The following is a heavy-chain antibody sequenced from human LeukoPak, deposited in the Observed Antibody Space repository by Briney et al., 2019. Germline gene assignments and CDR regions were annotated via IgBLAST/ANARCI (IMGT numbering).Heavy chain of an antibody. CDR2: IYYSGST. CDR3: ARSRGWYRD. Sequence: SETLSLTCTISGGSISSYYWSWIRQPPGKGLEWIGYIYYSGSTNYNPSLKSRVTISVDTPKNQFSLKLSSVTAADTAVYYCARSRGWYRDWGQGTLVTVSS. V-gene: IGHV4-59*01. CDR1: GGSISSYY. D-gene: IGHD6-19*01. J-gene: IGHJ4*02.